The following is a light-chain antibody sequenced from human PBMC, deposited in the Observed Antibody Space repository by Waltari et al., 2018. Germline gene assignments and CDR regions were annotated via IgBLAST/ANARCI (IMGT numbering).Light chain of an antibody. CDR1: QSVTSSH. J-gene: IGKJ4*01. Sequence: EIVMTQSPATLSVSPGERATLSCRASQSVTSSHLAWYQQKPGQPPRLLIYGVSTRATGIPARFSSSVSGTEFTLTISILQSEDFAVYYCQQYNNCPLTFGGGTKVEIK. V-gene: IGKV3-15*01. CDR2: GVS. CDR3: QQYNNCPLT.